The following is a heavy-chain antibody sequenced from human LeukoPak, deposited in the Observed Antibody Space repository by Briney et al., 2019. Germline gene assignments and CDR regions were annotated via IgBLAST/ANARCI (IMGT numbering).Heavy chain of an antibody. D-gene: IGHD5-12*01. CDR1: GASISSYY. Sequence: PSETLSLTCTVSGASISSYYCSWSRPPAREGQGWVGIIHISSSTNNNSSLNRLTTISVTTTKNQFPLRLSSVTAADTAVYYCARDWSGYDREEVPRFDPWGQGTLVTVSS. CDR3: ARDWSGYDREEVPRFDP. V-gene: IGHV4-4*07. CDR2: IHISSST. J-gene: IGHJ5*02.